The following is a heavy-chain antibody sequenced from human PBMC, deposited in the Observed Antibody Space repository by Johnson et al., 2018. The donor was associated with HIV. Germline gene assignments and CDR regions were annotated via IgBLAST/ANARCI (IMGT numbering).Heavy chain of an antibody. CDR2: INWNGGTT. CDR3: ARGRGGDPIAFDI. J-gene: IGHJ3*02. V-gene: IGHV3-20*04. CDR1: GFTFDDFG. Sequence: VLLVESGGGVQRPGGSLRLSCAASGFTFDDFGMGWVRQAPGKGLEWVSGINWNGGTTGYADSVEGRFTISRDNAKNSLYLVMKSLRDEDTALYFCARGRGGDPIAFDIWGQGTMVTVSS. D-gene: IGHD3-16*01.